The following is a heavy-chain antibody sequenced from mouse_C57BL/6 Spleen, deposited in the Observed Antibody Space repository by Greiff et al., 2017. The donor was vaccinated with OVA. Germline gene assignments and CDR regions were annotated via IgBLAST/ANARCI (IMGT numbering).Heavy chain of an antibody. J-gene: IGHJ2*01. Sequence: VQLQQSDAELVKPGASVKISCKVSGYTFTDHTIHWMKQRPEQGLEWIGYIYPRDGSTKYNEKFKGKATLTADKSSSTAYMQLNSLTSEDSAVYFCAYLYDGYPYYFDYWGQGTTLTVSS. D-gene: IGHD2-3*01. V-gene: IGHV1-78*01. CDR2: IYPRDGST. CDR3: AYLYDGYPYYFDY. CDR1: GYTFTDHT.